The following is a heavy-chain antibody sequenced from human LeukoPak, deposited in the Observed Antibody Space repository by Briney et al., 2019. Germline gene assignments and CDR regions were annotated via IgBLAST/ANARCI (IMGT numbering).Heavy chain of an antibody. J-gene: IGHJ4*02. D-gene: IGHD3-3*01. V-gene: IGHV4-39*07. Sequence: SETLSLTCTVSGGSISSSSYYWGWICQPPGKGLEWIGSIYYSGSTYYNPSLKSRVTISVDTSKNQFSLKLSSVTAADTAVYYCARDRGFLEWLLHRYFDYWGQGTLVTVSS. CDR1: GGSISSSSYY. CDR2: IYYSGST. CDR3: ARDRGFLEWLLHRYFDY.